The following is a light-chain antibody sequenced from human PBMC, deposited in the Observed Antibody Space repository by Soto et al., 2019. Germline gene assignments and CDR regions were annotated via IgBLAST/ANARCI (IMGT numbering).Light chain of an antibody. J-gene: IGKJ1*01. CDR1: QSVSSSY. V-gene: IGKV3-20*01. CDR2: GTS. Sequence: EIVLTQSPGTLSLSPGERATLSCRASQSVSSSYLAWYQQKPGRAPRLLLYGTSSRATGIPERFSGSGSGTDFTLTISRLEPEDFAVYYCQHYGSSRTFGQGTKVDIK. CDR3: QHYGSSRT.